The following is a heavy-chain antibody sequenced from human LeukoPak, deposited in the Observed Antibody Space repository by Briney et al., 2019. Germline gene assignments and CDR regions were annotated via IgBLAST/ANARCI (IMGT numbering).Heavy chain of an antibody. CDR1: GYTFTNYD. J-gene: IGHJ4*02. Sequence: ASVKVSCKASGYTFTNYDINWVRQATGQGLEWMGWMNPDSGNTVYAQKLQGRVTMTTDTSTSTAYMELRSLRSDDTAVYYCAGPRYYDFWSGLDYWGQGTLVTVSS. CDR3: AGPRYYDFWSGLDY. V-gene: IGHV1-8*01. D-gene: IGHD3-3*01. CDR2: MNPDSGNT.